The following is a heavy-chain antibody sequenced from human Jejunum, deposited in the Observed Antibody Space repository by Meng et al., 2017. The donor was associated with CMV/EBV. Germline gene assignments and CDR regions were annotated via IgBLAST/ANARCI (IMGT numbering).Heavy chain of an antibody. V-gene: IGHV4-34*01. CDR2: INHSGST. D-gene: IGHD4-17*01. J-gene: IGHJ5*02. CDR1: GGSFSGYY. Sequence: QVQLEQWGAGLLKPSGTLSRTCAVYGGSFSGYYWSWIRQPPGKGLEWIGEINHSGSTNYNPSLKSRVTISVDTSKNQFSLKLSSVTAADTAVYYCARGFVKYTVTRVGNWFDPWGQGTLVTVSS. CDR3: ARGFVKYTVTRVGNWFDP.